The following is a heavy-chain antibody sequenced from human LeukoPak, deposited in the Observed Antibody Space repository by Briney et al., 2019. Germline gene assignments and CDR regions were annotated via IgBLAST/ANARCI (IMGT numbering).Heavy chain of an antibody. J-gene: IGHJ4*02. CDR1: GFTFSSFG. D-gene: IGHD2-15*01. CDR3: ARDLVVVAATHEIDY. CDR2: ISSSSSTI. Sequence: GGSLRLSCAASGFTFSSFGMSWVRQAPGKGLEWVSYISSSSSTIYYADSVKGRFTISRDNAKNSLYLQMNSLRAEDTAVYYCARDLVVVAATHEIDYWGQGTLVTVSS. V-gene: IGHV3-48*01.